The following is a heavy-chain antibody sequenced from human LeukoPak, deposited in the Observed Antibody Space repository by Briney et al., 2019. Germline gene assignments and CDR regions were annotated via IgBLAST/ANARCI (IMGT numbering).Heavy chain of an antibody. V-gene: IGHV3-30*04. D-gene: IGHD2-2*01. CDR1: GFTFSSYT. CDR3: ARDAGSDTSWYNWFDP. CDR2: ISYDGSNK. J-gene: IGHJ5*02. Sequence: GGSLRLSCAASGFTFSSYTVHWVRQSPGKGLEWVAIISYDGSNKYYADSVKGRFTISRDNSKNTLYLQMNSLRAEDTAVYYCARDAGSDTSWYNWFDPWGQGTLVTVSS.